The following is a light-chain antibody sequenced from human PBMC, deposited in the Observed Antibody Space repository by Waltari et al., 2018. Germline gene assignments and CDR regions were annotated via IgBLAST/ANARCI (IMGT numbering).Light chain of an antibody. Sequence: EIVFTRPPVPLSLSAGEGATLSCRASESVFNYLAWYQQKPGQAPRLLIYDTPKRATGIPARFSGSGYGTDFTLTITNLEAEDFALYYCQQGSILPLTFGGGTKVEIK. J-gene: IGKJ4*01. CDR2: DTP. CDR1: ESVFNY. CDR3: QQGSILPLT. V-gene: IGKV3-11*01.